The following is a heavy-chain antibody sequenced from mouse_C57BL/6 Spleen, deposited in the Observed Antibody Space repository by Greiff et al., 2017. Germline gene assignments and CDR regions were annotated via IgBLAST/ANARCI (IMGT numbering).Heavy chain of an antibody. Sequence: EVMLVESGGGLVKPGGSLKLSCAASGFTFSDYGMHWVRQAPEKGLEWVAYISSGSSTIYYADTVKGRFTISRDNAKNTLFLQMTSLRSEDTAMYYCAKNWDDYYAMEYWGQGTSVTVSS. CDR1: GFTFSDYG. CDR2: ISSGSSTI. J-gene: IGHJ4*01. V-gene: IGHV5-17*01. CDR3: AKNWDDYYAMEY. D-gene: IGHD4-1*01.